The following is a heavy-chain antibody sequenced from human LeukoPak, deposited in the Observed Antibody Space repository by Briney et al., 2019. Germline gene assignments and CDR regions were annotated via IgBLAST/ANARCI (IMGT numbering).Heavy chain of an antibody. V-gene: IGHV4-59*01. J-gene: IGHJ6*03. CDR3: AKGLGYCSSTSCYGPGYYYYYMDV. CDR2: IYYSGST. Sequence: SETLSLTCTVSGGSISSYYWSWIRQPPGKGLEWIGYIYYSGSTNYNPSLKSRVTISVDTSKNQFSLKLSSVTAADTAVYYCAKGLGYCSSTSCYGPGYYYYYMDVWGKGTTVTVSS. D-gene: IGHD2-2*01. CDR1: GGSISSYY.